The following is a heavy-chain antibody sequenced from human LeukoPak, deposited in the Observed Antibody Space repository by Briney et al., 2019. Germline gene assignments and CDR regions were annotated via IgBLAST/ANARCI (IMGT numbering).Heavy chain of an antibody. D-gene: IGHD1-26*01. V-gene: IGHV1-69*13. CDR3: ARDSVIVGAAYFDY. Sequence: SVKVSCKASGGTFSRHAISWVRQAPGHGLEWRGGIIPIFGTANSAQKFQGRVTITADEFMSTVCMELSSLRSEDTAVYYCARDSVIVGAAYFDYWGQGTLVTVSS. CDR2: IIPIFGTA. J-gene: IGHJ4*02. CDR1: GGTFSRHA.